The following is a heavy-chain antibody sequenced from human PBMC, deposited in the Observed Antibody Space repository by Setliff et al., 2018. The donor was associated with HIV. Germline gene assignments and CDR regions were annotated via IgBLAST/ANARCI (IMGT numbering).Heavy chain of an antibody. J-gene: IGHJ4*02. CDR1: AYSIRNGYY. CDR3: ARDPNTGWYYLDF. Sequence: SETLSLTCTVSAYSIRNGYYWGWIRQSPGKGLEWIGTLYYDGNTYYNPSLKSRVTMSVDSSGNQFSLTLTSVTAADTAVYYCARDPNTGWYYLDFWGPGALVTSPQ. D-gene: IGHD6-19*01. V-gene: IGHV4-38-2*02. CDR2: LYYDGNT.